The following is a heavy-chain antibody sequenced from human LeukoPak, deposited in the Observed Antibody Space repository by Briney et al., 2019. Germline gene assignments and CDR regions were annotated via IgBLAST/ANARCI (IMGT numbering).Heavy chain of an antibody. V-gene: IGHV4-39*07. CDR3: ARVNGWLPDY. Sequence: SETLSLTCTVSGGSIRSSTYFWGWIRQPPGKGLEWIGSIYYSGSTYYNPSLKSRVTISVDTSKNQFSLKLSSVTAADTAVYYCARVNGWLPDYWGQGTLVTVSS. CDR1: GGSIRSSTYF. CDR2: IYYSGST. D-gene: IGHD2-8*01. J-gene: IGHJ4*02.